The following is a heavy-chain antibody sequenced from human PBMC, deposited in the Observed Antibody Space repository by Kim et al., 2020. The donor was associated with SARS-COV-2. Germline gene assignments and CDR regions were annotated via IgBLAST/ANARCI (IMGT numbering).Heavy chain of an antibody. CDR3: ARVASGSTAWYYFDY. D-gene: IGHD6-19*01. Sequence: AVTRRFTISRHNAKNSLYLKMSNLRAEETAVYYCARVASGSTAWYYFDYWGQGTLVTVSS. V-gene: IGHV3-7*04. J-gene: IGHJ4*02.